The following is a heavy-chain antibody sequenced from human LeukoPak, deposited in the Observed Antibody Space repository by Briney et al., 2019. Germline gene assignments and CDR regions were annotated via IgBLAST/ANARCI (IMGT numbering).Heavy chain of an antibody. CDR2: INPSGGST. CDR1: GYTFTSYY. J-gene: IGHJ6*03. Sequence: ASVKVSCKASGYTFTSYYTHWVRQAPGQGLEWMGIINPSGGSTSYAQKLQGRVTMTRDTSTSTVYMELSSLRSEDTAVYYCARSVATPYMDVWGKGTTVTVSS. CDR3: ARSVATPYMDV. D-gene: IGHD5-12*01. V-gene: IGHV1-46*01.